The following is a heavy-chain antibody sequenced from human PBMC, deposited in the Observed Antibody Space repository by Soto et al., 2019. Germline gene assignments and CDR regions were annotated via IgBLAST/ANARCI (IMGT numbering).Heavy chain of an antibody. J-gene: IGHJ3*02. CDR3: ARDASGLRFGSGSYRGAAFDI. CDR2: IYYSGST. D-gene: IGHD1-26*01. V-gene: IGHV4-59*01. CDR1: GVSISSYY. Sequence: SEALSLTCTVSGVSISSYYWSWIRQPPGKGLEWIGYIYYSGSTNYNPSLKSRVTISVDTSKNQFSRKLSSVTAADTAVYYCARDASGLRFGSGSYRGAAFDIWGQGTMVTVSS.